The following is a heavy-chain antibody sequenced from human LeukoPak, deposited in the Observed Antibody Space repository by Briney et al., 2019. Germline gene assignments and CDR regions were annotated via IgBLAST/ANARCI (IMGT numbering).Heavy chain of an antibody. D-gene: IGHD3-22*01. CDR1: GGSISSSSYY. CDR3: ARWYYYDSNGRGDAFDI. Sequence: SETLSLTCTVSGGSISSSSYYWGWIRQPPGKGLEWIGSIYYSGSTYYNPSLKSRVTISVDTSKNQFSLKLSSVTAADTAVYYCARWYYYDSNGRGDAFDIWGQGTMVTVSS. CDR2: IYYSGST. V-gene: IGHV4-39*01. J-gene: IGHJ3*02.